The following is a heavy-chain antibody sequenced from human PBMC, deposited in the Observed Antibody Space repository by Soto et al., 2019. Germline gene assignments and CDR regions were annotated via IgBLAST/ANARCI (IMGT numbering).Heavy chain of an antibody. Sequence: GGSRTLSGAASGFTFSIYAMNWVRQAPGEGQGGVAFRSLDGSTTSYADSVKGRFTISRDNSMNTVYLQMNNLRPGDAAVYHWSYSLNVAEDGTPHYYGVDVCGQGSTVTVSS. V-gene: IGHV3-30-3*01. D-gene: IGHD6-13*01. CDR3: SYSLNVAEDGTPHYYGVDV. J-gene: IGHJ6*02. CDR1: GFTFSIYA. CDR2: RSLDGSTT.